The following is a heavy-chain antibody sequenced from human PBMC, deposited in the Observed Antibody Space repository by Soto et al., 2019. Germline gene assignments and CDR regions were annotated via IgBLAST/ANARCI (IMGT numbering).Heavy chain of an antibody. V-gene: IGHV1-24*01. CDR3: ATGLLNYDILTGYYNWFDP. CDR1: GYTLTELS. D-gene: IGHD3-9*01. J-gene: IGHJ5*02. CDR2: FDPEDGET. Sequence: ASVKVSCKVSGYTLTELSMHWVRQAPGKGLEWMGGFDPEDGETIYAQKFQGRVTMTEDTSTDTAYMELSSLRSEDTAVYYCATGLLNYDILTGYYNWFDPWGQGTLVTVSS.